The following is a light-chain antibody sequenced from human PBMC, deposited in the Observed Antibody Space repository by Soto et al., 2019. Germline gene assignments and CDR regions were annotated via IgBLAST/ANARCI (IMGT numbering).Light chain of an antibody. J-gene: IGKJ5*01. CDR3: QQRSNWPIT. CDR2: DAS. Sequence: EVVMTQSPDTLSVSPGEGVTLSCRASQNIRSNLAWYLQKPGQAPRLLIYDASNRATGIPARFSGSGSGTDFTLTISSLEPEDFAVYYCQQRSNWPITFGQGTRLEIK. CDR1: QNIRSN. V-gene: IGKV3-11*01.